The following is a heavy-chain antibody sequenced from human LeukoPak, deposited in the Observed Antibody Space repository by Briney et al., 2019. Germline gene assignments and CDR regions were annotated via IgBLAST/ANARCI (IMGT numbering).Heavy chain of an antibody. V-gene: IGHV4-59*12. CDR2: VYYSGST. CDR1: GDFITAYY. J-gene: IGHJ4*02. Sequence: SETLSLTCTVSGDFITAYYWSWIRQPPGKGLEWIGYVYYSGSTEYNPSLRSRVTISVDTSKNQFSLKLSSVTAADTAVYYCARPRAVSPYFDYWGQGTLVTVSS. CDR3: ARPRAVSPYFDY.